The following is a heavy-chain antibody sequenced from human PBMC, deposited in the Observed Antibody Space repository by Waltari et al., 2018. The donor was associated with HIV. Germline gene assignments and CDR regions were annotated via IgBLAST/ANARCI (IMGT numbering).Heavy chain of an antibody. V-gene: IGHV1-69*04. Sequence: QVQLVQSGAEVKKPGSSVKVSCKASGGLFFISAFTWVRQAPGQRLEWMGRVVPVLNSATYAEKFRGRVTITADKSTSTAYMEMSGLRSEDTAVYFCARVPYSSGWYGDNIDYWGQGTLVIVSS. CDR3: ARVPYSSGWYGDNIDY. D-gene: IGHD6-19*01. CDR1: GGLFFISA. CDR2: VVPVLNSA. J-gene: IGHJ4*02.